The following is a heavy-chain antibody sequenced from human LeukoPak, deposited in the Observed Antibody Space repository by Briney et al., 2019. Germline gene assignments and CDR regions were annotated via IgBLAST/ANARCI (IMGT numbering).Heavy chain of an antibody. Sequence: PGVPLRLSCAASGFTVSAYAMAWVRQAPGKGLEWVSAISGSGSSTYYADSVKGRFTISRDNSKKTLSLQMNSLRAEDTAVYYCAKGFYYDSSGSYDYFDYWGQGTLVTVSS. CDR1: GFTVSAYA. D-gene: IGHD3-22*01. CDR3: AKGFYYDSSGSYDYFDY. CDR2: ISGSGSST. V-gene: IGHV3-23*01. J-gene: IGHJ4*02.